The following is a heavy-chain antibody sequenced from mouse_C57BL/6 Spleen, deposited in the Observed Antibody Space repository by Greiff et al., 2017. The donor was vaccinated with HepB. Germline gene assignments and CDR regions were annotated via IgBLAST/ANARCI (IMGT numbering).Heavy chain of an antibody. D-gene: IGHD1-1*02. Sequence: QVQLKQPGAELVRPGSSVKLSCKASGYTFTSYWMDWVKQRPGQGLEWIGNIYPSDSETHYNQKFKDKATLTVDKSSSTAYMQLSSLTSEDSAVYYCARGSYGPFDDWGQGTTLTVSS. V-gene: IGHV1-61*01. CDR2: IYPSDSET. CDR1: GYTFTSYW. J-gene: IGHJ2*01. CDR3: ARGSYGPFDD.